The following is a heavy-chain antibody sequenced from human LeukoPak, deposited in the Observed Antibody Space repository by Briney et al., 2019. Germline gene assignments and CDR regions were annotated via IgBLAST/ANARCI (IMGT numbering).Heavy chain of an antibody. CDR3: AKDLFRRTYYDILTGYLGFDY. Sequence: PGRSLRLSCAASGFTFSSYGMHWVRQAPGKGLEWVAVISCDGSNKYYADSVKGRFTISRDNSKNTLYLQMNSLRAEDTAVYYCAKDLFRRTYYDILTGYLGFDYWGQGTLVTVSS. D-gene: IGHD3-9*01. J-gene: IGHJ4*02. V-gene: IGHV3-30*18. CDR2: ISCDGSNK. CDR1: GFTFSSYG.